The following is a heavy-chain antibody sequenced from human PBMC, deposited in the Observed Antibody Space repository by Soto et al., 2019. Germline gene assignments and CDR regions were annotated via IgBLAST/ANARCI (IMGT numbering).Heavy chain of an antibody. D-gene: IGHD3-22*01. CDR3: AKDRRTSHYYDSSGYYAGPFDY. J-gene: IGHJ4*02. V-gene: IGHV3-23*01. CDR2: ISGSGGST. Sequence: PGGSLRLSCAASGFTFSSYAMSWVRQAPGKGLEWVSAISGSGGSTYYADSVKGRFTISRDNSKNTLYLQMNSLRAEDTAVYYCAKDRRTSHYYDSSGYYAGPFDYWGQGTLVPVSS. CDR1: GFTFSSYA.